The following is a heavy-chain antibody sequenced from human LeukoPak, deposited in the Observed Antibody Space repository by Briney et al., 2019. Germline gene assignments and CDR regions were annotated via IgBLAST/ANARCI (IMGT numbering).Heavy chain of an antibody. CDR1: GGSINNGGYY. V-gene: IGHV4-31*03. J-gene: IGHJ3*02. CDR2: IYYSGSS. Sequence: PSETLSLTCTVSGGSINNGGYYWSWIRQHPGKGLEWIGYIYYSGSSYYNPSLKSRVTISVDTSKNQFSLKLSSVTAADTAVYYCAISLTTGDAFDIWGQGTMVTVSS. CDR3: AISLTTGDAFDI. D-gene: IGHD4/OR15-4a*01.